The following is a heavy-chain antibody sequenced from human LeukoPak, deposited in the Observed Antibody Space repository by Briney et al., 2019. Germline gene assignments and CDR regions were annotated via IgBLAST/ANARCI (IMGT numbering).Heavy chain of an antibody. CDR1: GFTFDDHG. J-gene: IGHJ4*02. Sequence: GGSLRLSCAASGFTFDDHGMNWVRQPPGKGLEWVANIKQDGSEKYYVDSVKGRFTISRDNAKNSLYLQMNSLRAEDTAVYYCARDEYLWSGYYPNQAFDYWGQGTLVTVSS. CDR2: IKQDGSEK. CDR3: ARDEYLWSGYYPNQAFDY. D-gene: IGHD3-3*01. V-gene: IGHV3-7*01.